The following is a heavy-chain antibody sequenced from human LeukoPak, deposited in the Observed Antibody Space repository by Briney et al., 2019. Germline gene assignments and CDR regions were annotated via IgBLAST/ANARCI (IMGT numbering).Heavy chain of an antibody. CDR2: INPNNGGT. CDR1: GYTFTDYY. CDR3: ARDSGSGWY. D-gene: IGHD6-19*01. V-gene: IGHV1-2*02. J-gene: IGHJ4*02. Sequence: ASVKVSCKASGYTFTDYYMHWVRQAPGQGLEWMGWINPNNGGTNFPQRFQGRVTMTRDTSISTAYMELSKLRSDDTAVYYCARDSGSGWYWGQGTLVTVSS.